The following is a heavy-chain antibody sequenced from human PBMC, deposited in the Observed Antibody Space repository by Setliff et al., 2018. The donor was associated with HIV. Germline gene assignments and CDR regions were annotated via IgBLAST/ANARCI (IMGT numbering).Heavy chain of an antibody. CDR1: GGSISSSSYY. J-gene: IGHJ4*02. D-gene: IGHD3-9*01. Sequence: SETLSLTCTVSGGSISSSSYYWGWIRQPPGKGLEWIGSIYYSGSTYYNPSLKSRVTISVDTSKNQFSLKPSSVTAADTAVYYCARSRSSYYDILTGYRYYFDYWGQGTLVTVSS. CDR2: IYYSGST. CDR3: ARSRSSYYDILTGYRYYFDY. V-gene: IGHV4-39*01.